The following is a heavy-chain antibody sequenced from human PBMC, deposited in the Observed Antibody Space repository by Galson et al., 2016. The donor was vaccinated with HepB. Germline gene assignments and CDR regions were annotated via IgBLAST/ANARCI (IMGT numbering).Heavy chain of an antibody. D-gene: IGHD1-26*01. V-gene: IGHV4-39*01. CDR3: ARHELLLSWFDP. J-gene: IGHJ5*02. CDR2: IYYDGNT. CDR1: GGSISSNSYY. Sequence: SETLSLTCTVSGGSISSNSYYWGWIRQPPGKGLEWIGSIYYDGNTYYNPSLKSRVIISIDTSNNRVSLKLRSVTAADTAVYYCARHELLLSWFDPWGQGSLVTVSS.